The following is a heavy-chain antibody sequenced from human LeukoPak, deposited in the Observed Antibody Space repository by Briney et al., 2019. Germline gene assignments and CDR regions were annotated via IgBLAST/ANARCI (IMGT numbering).Heavy chain of an antibody. Sequence: SGGSLRLSCAASGFTFNSYEMNWVRQAPGKGLEWVSYISSNGSTIYYADSVKGRFTISRDNSKNTLYLQMNSLRAEDTAMYYCAKDSAYYYDSSGYYYDWGQGTLVTVSS. CDR1: GFTFNSYE. CDR2: ISSNGSTI. CDR3: AKDSAYYYDSSGYYYD. J-gene: IGHJ4*02. D-gene: IGHD3-22*01. V-gene: IGHV3-48*03.